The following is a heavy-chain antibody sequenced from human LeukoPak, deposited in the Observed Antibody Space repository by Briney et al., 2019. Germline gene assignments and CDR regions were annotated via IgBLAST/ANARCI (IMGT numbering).Heavy chain of an antibody. Sequence: SETLSLTCAVYGGSFSGYYWSWIRQPPGKGLEWIGEINHSGSTNYNPSLKSRVTISVDTSKNQFSLKLSSVTAADTAVYYCARVSGGTYPDYWGQGTLVTVSP. V-gene: IGHV4-34*01. D-gene: IGHD1-26*01. CDR1: GGSFSGYY. J-gene: IGHJ4*02. CDR2: INHSGST. CDR3: ARVSGGTYPDY.